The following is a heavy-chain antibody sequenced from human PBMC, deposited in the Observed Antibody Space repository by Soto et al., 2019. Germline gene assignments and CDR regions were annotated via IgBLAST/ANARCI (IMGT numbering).Heavy chain of an antibody. V-gene: IGHV3-13*01. CDR2: IGAAGDT. CDR3: ARGERSYCDVWRAPGPRCYNYALDV. CDR1: GFTFSNSD. D-gene: IGHD3-3*01. J-gene: IGHJ6*02. Sequence: EVQLVESGGGLVQPGGSLRLSCVASGFTFSNSDMHWVRQAAGKGLEWVSGIGAAGDTHYPGSVKGRFIISRENAKNSLYLHMNNVRAGDTAVYYCARGERSYCDVWRAPGPRCYNYALDVWGQGTTVTVSS.